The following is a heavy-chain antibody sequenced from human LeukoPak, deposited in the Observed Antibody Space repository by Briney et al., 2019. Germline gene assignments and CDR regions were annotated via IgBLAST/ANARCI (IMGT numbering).Heavy chain of an antibody. CDR3: AKDFWVSATIVVVPAAMYFDY. J-gene: IGHJ4*02. CDR1: GFTFSSYA. V-gene: IGHV3-23*01. Sequence: PGGSLRLSCAASGFTFSSYAMSWVRQAPGKGLEWVSAISGSGGSTYYADSVKGRFTISRDNSKNTLYLQMNSLRAEDTAVYYCAKDFWVSATIVVVPAAMYFDYWGQGTLVTVSS. CDR2: ISGSGGST. D-gene: IGHD2-2*01.